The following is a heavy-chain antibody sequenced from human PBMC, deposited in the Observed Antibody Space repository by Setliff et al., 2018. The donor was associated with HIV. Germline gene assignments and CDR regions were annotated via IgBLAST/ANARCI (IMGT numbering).Heavy chain of an antibody. CDR3: ARALLGSGTYY. V-gene: IGHV4-34*01. J-gene: IGHJ4*02. CDR2: INHSGST. CDR1: GGSFSGYY. D-gene: IGHD3-10*01. Sequence: SETLSLTCAVYGGSFSGYYWSWIRQPPGKGLEWIGEINHSGSTNYNSSLKSRVTISIDTSRNQFSLTVSSVIAAATAVYYCARALLGSGTYYWGQGTRVTVSS.